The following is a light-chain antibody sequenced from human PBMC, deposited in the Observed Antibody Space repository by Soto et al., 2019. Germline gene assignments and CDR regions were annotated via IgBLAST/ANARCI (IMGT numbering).Light chain of an antibody. CDR2: EVS. J-gene: IGLJ3*02. CDR1: HSDVGGYDY. V-gene: IGLV2-14*01. CDR3: SSYTSSTTLGV. Sequence: QSALTQPASVSGSPGQSITISCTGTHSDVGGYDYVSWYQQHPGKAPKLMIYEVSHRPSGVSNRFSGSRSGNTASLTISGLQAEDEADCYCSSYTSSTTLGVFGGGTKLTVL.